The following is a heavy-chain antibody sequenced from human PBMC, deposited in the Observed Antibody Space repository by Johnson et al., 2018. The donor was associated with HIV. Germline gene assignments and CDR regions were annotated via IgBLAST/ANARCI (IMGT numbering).Heavy chain of an antibody. J-gene: IGHJ3*02. CDR2: IYDGDAT. CDR1: GFTVSSNY. V-gene: IGHV3-66*02. CDR3: AKDINWGGTAFDI. Sequence: VQLVESGGGVERPGGSLRLSCATSGFTVSSNYMSWVRQAPGKGLEWVSIIYDGDATYYADSVKGRFTISRANAKNTLFLQMNSLRAEDTAVYYCAKDINWGGTAFDIWGQGTMVTVSS. D-gene: IGHD7-27*01.